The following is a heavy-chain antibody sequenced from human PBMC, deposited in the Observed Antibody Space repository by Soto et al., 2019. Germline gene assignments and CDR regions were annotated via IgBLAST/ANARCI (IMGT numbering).Heavy chain of an antibody. Sequence: PSETLSLTCTVSGGSVSSGSYYWSWIRQPPGKGLEWTGYIYYSGSTNYNPSLKSRVTISVDTSKNQFSLKLSSVTAADTAVYYCARDLRNILTGYYSWFDPWGQGTLVTVSS. CDR2: IYYSGST. CDR1: GGSVSSGSYY. V-gene: IGHV4-61*01. CDR3: ARDLRNILTGYYSWFDP. J-gene: IGHJ5*02. D-gene: IGHD3-9*01.